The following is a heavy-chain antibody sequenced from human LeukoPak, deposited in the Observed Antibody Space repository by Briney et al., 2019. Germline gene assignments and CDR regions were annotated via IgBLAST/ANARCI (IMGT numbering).Heavy chain of an antibody. CDR3: ARDPGLRWTYFDY. CDR2: ISGSGGST. V-gene: IGHV3-23*01. J-gene: IGHJ4*02. CDR1: GFTFSSYA. Sequence: PGGSLRLSCAASGFTFSSYAMSWVRQAPGKGLEWVSAISGSGGSTYYADSVKGRFTISRDNSKNTLYLQMNSLRAEDTAVYYCARDPGLRWTYFDYWGQGTLVTVSS. D-gene: IGHD4-23*01.